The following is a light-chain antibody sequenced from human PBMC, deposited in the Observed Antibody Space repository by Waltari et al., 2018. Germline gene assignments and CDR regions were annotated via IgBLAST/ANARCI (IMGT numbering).Light chain of an antibody. V-gene: IGLV3-1*01. CDR2: QDS. CDR3: CSYAGRGTYV. CDR1: KLEDKY. J-gene: IGLJ1*01. Sequence: SYELTQPPSVSVSPGQTATLSCSATKLEDKYVCWYQQKPGQSPVLVMYQDSKRPSGIPERFSGSNSGDTATLTISGLQPEDEGDYYCCSYAGRGTYVFGSGTKVTVL.